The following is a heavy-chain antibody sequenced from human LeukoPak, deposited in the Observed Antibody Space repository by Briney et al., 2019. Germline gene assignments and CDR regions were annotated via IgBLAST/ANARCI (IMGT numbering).Heavy chain of an antibody. V-gene: IGHV3-20*04. CDR2: INWNGGST. D-gene: IGHD3-3*01. Sequence: SGGSLRLSCAASGFTFSSYAMSWVRQAPGKGLEWVSGINWNGGSTGYADSVKGRFTISRDNAKNSLYLQMNSLRAEDMALYYCAKGITIFGVVIISDAFDIWGQGTMVTVSS. CDR1: GFTFSSYA. J-gene: IGHJ3*02. CDR3: AKGITIFGVVIISDAFDI.